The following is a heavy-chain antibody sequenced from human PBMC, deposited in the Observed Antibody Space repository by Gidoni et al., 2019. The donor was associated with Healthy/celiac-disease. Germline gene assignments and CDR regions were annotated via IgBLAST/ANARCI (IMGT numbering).Heavy chain of an antibody. CDR1: GGSISSSSYY. Sequence: QLQLQESGPGLVKPSETLSLTCTVSGGSISSSSYYWGWIRQPPGKGLEWIGSIYYSGSTYYNPSLKSRVTISVDTSKNQFSLKLSSVTAADTAVYYWARHSYSSSWSLDYWGQGTLVTVSS. D-gene: IGHD6-13*01. J-gene: IGHJ4*02. V-gene: IGHV4-39*01. CDR2: IYYSGST. CDR3: ARHSYSSSWSLDY.